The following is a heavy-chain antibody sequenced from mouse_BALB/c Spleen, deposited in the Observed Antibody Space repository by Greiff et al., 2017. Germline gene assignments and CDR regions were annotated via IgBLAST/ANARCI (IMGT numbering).Heavy chain of an antibody. Sequence: QVQLQQSGAELMKPGASVKISCKATGYTFSSYWIEWVKQRPGHGLEWIGEILPGSGSTNYNEKFKGKATFTADTSSNTAYMQLSSLTSEDSAVYYCAKGGKLGRFAYWGQGTLVTVSA. V-gene: IGHV1-9*01. CDR1: GYTFSSYW. CDR2: ILPGSGST. D-gene: IGHD4-1*01. CDR3: AKGGKLGRFAY. J-gene: IGHJ3*01.